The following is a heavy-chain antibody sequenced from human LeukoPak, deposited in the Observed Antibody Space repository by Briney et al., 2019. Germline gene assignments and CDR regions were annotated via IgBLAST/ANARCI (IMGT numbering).Heavy chain of an antibody. D-gene: IGHD7-27*01. CDR1: GFTFSSYW. J-gene: IGHJ3*02. V-gene: IGHV3-74*01. CDR2: INSDASST. Sequence: GGSLRLSCAASGFTFSSYWTHWVRQAPGKGLVWVSRINSDASSTNYADSVKGRFTISRDNAKNTLYLQMNSLRTEDTAVYYCASVTVLGKRNAFDNWGQGIMVTVSS. CDR3: ASVTVLGKRNAFDN.